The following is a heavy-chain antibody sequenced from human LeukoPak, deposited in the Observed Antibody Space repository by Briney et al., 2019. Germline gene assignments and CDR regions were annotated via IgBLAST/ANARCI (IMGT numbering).Heavy chain of an antibody. CDR2: INHSGST. V-gene: IGHV4-34*01. D-gene: IGHD5-18*01. CDR3: ARGVRGYSYPSPSHYYGMDV. J-gene: IGHJ6*02. Sequence: SETLSLTCAAYGGSFSGYYWSWIRQPPGKGLEWIGEINHSGSTNYNPSLKSRVTISVDTSKNQFSLKLSSVTAADTAVYYCARGVRGYSYPSPSHYYGMDVWGQGTTVTVSS. CDR1: GGSFSGYY.